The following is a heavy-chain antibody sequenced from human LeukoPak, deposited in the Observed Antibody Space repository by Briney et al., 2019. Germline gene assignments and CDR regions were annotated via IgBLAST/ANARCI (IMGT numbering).Heavy chain of an antibody. CDR1: RFTFRKYS. Sequence: GGSLRLSCAASRFTFRKYSMNWVRQAPGQGLEWVAYIHTDQTIQYYADSVKGRLTISRDYSKNTLYLQMKTLRSEDTAVYYCGYYNSGSYSTPDSWGQGTQVTVSS. CDR3: GYYNSGSYSTPDS. D-gene: IGHD3-10*01. J-gene: IGHJ5*01. V-gene: IGHV3-30*02. CDR2: IHTDQTIQ.